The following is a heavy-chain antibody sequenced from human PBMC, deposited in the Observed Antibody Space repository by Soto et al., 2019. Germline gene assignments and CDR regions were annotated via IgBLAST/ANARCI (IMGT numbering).Heavy chain of an antibody. CDR1: GFNFNNYG. Sequence: QVQLVESGGGVVQPGRSLRLSCAASGFNFNNYGMHWVRQAPGKGLEWVAGIWNDGTGYYYANSVKGRFTISRDNYKNTLYLKMSSLRAEDTAVYYCAGRQMSPPARGAASARGGMDVWGQGATVTVSS. CDR3: AGRQMSPPARGAASARGGMDV. J-gene: IGHJ6*02. V-gene: IGHV3-33*01. CDR2: IWNDGTGY. D-gene: IGHD6-13*01.